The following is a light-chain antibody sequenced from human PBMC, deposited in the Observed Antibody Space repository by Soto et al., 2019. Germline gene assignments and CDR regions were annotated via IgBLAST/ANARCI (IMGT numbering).Light chain of an antibody. Sequence: QPVLTQSPSASASLGASVKLTCTLSSGHSNYAIAWHQQQSEKGPRYLMKVNNDGSHIKGDGIPDRFSGSSSGAERYLTISSLQSEDEADYYCQTWGTGDWVFGGGTKLTVL. CDR2: VNNDGSH. CDR3: QTWGTGDWV. V-gene: IGLV4-69*01. CDR1: SGHSNYA. J-gene: IGLJ3*02.